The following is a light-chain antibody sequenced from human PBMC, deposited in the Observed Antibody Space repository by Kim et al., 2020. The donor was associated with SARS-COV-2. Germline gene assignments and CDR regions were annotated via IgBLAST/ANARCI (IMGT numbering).Light chain of an antibody. CDR3: QQYGSPPPLT. Sequence: SPGETATLCCRARQLVHSNYLAGYRQRRGQAPTLLIYGATRRATGVPDRFRGSGSGADFTLTISGLEPEDFAVYYCQQYGSPPPLTFGGGTKVEIK. CDR1: QLVHSNY. J-gene: IGKJ4*01. V-gene: IGKV3-20*01. CDR2: GAT.